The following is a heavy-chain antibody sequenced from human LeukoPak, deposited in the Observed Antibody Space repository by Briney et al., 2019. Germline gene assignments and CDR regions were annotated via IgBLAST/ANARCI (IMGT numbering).Heavy chain of an antibody. J-gene: IGHJ6*02. CDR2: ISGSGVST. CDR3: AKANSGDYVRNVYGMDV. Sequence: GGSLRLSCAASGFTFSSYAMSWVRQAPGKGLEGVSTISGSGVSTYYADSVKGRFTISRDNSKNTLYLQMNSLRAEDTAVYYCAKANSGDYVRNVYGMDVWGQGTTVTVSS. D-gene: IGHD4-17*01. CDR1: GFTFSSYA. V-gene: IGHV3-23*01.